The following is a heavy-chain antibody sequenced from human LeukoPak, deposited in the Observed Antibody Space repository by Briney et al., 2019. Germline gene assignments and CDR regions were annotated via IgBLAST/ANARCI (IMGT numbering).Heavy chain of an antibody. CDR3: ARGGEYSSLYYFDY. J-gene: IGHJ4*02. V-gene: IGHV1-69*13. CDR1: GYTFTSYG. D-gene: IGHD6-6*01. CDR2: IIPIFGTA. Sequence: ASVKVSCKASGYTFTSYGISWVRQAPGQGLEWMGGIIPIFGTANYAQKFQGRVTITADESTSTAYMELSSLRSEDTAVYYCARGGEYSSLYYFDYWGQGTLVTVSS.